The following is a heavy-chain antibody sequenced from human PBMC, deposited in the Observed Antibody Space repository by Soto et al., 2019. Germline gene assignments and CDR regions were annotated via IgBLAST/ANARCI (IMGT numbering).Heavy chain of an antibody. D-gene: IGHD2-15*01. CDR1: GFTFTSSS. Sequence: SVKVSCKASGFTFTSSSMQWVRQARGQRLEWIGWIVVGSGNTNYAQKFQERVTITRDMSTSTAYMELSSLRSEDTAVYYCAADGYCSGGSCYDAFDIWGQGTMVTVSS. CDR3: AADGYCSGGSCYDAFDI. V-gene: IGHV1-58*02. J-gene: IGHJ3*02. CDR2: IVVGSGNT.